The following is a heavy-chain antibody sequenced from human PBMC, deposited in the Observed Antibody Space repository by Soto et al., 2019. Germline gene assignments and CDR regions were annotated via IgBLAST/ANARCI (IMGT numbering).Heavy chain of an antibody. D-gene: IGHD3-10*01. CDR1: GYTFTSYA. J-gene: IGHJ3*02. V-gene: IGHV1-3*01. CDR2: INAGNGNT. Sequence: QVQLVQSGAEVKKPGASVKVSCKASGYTFTSYAMHWVRQAPGQRLEWMGWINAGNGNTKYSQKFQGRVTITRDTSASTAYMELSSLRSEDTAVYYCASQWMVRGVMGAFDIWGQGTMVTVSS. CDR3: ASQWMVRGVMGAFDI.